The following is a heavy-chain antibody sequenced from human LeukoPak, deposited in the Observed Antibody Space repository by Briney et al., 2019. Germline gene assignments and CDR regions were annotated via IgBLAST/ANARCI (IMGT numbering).Heavy chain of an antibody. D-gene: IGHD3-22*01. V-gene: IGHV4-59*01. CDR3: ARVSPRDTYYLGMDV. J-gene: IGHJ6*02. CDR2: ISYSGST. Sequence: KSSETLSLTCSVSGGFISSYYWSWIRQPPGKRLEWLGYISYSGSTNYNPSLKSRVTISVDTSKKQFSLNLSSVTAADTAVYYCARVSPRDTYYLGMDVWGRGTTVTASS. CDR1: GGFISSYY.